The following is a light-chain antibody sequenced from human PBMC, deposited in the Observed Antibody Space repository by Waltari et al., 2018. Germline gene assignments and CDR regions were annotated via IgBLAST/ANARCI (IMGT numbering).Light chain of an antibody. Sequence: SYELTQPPSVSVSPGQTASITCSGDNVGEKYDGWYQQKPGQSPVLVIYQDSKRPSGIPERFSGSNSGNTATLTISGTQAMDEADYYCQAWDSSTANYVFGTGTKVTVL. CDR1: NVGEKY. CDR3: QAWDSSTANYV. CDR2: QDS. V-gene: IGLV3-1*01. J-gene: IGLJ1*01.